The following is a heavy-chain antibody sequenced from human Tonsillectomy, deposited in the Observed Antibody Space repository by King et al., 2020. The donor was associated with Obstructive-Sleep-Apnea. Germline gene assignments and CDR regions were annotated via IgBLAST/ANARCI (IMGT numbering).Heavy chain of an antibody. D-gene: IGHD5-12*01. CDR2: MYYSGNS. Sequence: QLQKSGPGLVKPSETLSLTCTVSGDSISNYYWSWIRQPPGKGLEWIGYMYYSGNSNYNPSLKSRVTISVDTSKIQFSLRLSSVTAADTAVYYCARHRGVEDYGGYGDYFDYWGQGTLVTVSS. V-gene: IGHV4-59*08. J-gene: IGHJ4*02. CDR1: GDSISNYY. CDR3: ARHRGVEDYGGYGDYFDY.